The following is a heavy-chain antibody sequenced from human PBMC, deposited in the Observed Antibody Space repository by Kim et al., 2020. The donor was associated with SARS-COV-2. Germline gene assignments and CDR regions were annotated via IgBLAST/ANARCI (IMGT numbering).Heavy chain of an antibody. CDR1: GFTFSRYA. Sequence: GGSLRLSCAASGFTFSRYAVTWVRQAPGKGLEWVSTITGRGSGTYYTESVKGRFTISRDNSENTLHLQMNSLRAEDTAVYYCAKGRADGAVDRFDPWGQGTLVTVSS. V-gene: IGHV3-23*01. CDR2: ITGRGSGT. CDR3: AKGRADGAVDRFDP. D-gene: IGHD2-8*02. J-gene: IGHJ5*02.